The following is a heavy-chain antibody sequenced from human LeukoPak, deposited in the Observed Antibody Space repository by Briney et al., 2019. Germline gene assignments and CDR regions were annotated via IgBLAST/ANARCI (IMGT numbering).Heavy chain of an antibody. CDR1: GGSISSYY. J-gene: IGHJ4*02. Sequence: PSETLSLTCTVSGGSISSYYWSWIRQPPGKGLEWIGYIYYSGSTNYNPSLKSRVTISVDTSKNQFSLKLSSVTAADTAVYYCARAGSYRPNQEPDYWGQGTLVTVSS. CDR2: IYYSGST. D-gene: IGHD3-16*02. CDR3: ARAGSYRPNQEPDY. V-gene: IGHV4-59*12.